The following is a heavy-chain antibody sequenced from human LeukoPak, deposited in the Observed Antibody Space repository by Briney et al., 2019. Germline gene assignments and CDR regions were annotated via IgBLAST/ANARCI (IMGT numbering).Heavy chain of an antibody. V-gene: IGHV4-61*01. Sequence: SEILSLTCTVSGGSLSSGSYYWTWIRQPPGKGLEWIAYIYYSGSTNYNPSLKSRATISVDTSKNQFSLKLSSVTAADTAVYYCARDRYSYGFWGQGILVTVSS. CDR1: GGSLSSGSYY. CDR2: IYYSGST. D-gene: IGHD5-18*01. J-gene: IGHJ4*02. CDR3: ARDRYSYGF.